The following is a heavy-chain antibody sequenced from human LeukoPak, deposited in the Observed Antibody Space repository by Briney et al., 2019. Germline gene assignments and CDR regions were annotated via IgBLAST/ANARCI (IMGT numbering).Heavy chain of an antibody. V-gene: IGHV3-23*01. CDR3: AKCGSGSYFYYYYYMDV. CDR1: GFSFRRYA. CDR2: ISGPGPST. D-gene: IGHD3-10*01. J-gene: IGHJ6*03. Sequence: GGSLRLSCAASGFSFRRYAMNWVRQAPGRGLEWVPVISGPGPSTVYADSVKGRFTISRDNSKNTLYLQMNSLRAEDTAVYYCAKCGSGSYFYYYYYMDVWGKGTTVTVSS.